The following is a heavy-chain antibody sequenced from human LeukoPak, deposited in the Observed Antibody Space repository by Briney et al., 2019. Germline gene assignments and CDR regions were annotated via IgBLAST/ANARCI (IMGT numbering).Heavy chain of an antibody. J-gene: IGHJ4*02. Sequence: GGSLRPSCAASGFTFSSYWMHWVRQAPEKGLVWVSRINSDGSSTSYADSVKGRFTISRDNAKNTLYLQMNSLRAEDAAVYYCATGSAEYDYDIFDYWGQGTLVTVSS. V-gene: IGHV3-74*01. CDR1: GFTFSSYW. CDR2: INSDGSST. CDR3: ATGSAEYDYDIFDY. D-gene: IGHD3-9*01.